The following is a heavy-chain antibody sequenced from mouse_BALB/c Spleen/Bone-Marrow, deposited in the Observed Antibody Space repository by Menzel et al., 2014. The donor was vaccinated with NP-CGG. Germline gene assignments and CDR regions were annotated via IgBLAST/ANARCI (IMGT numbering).Heavy chain of an antibody. D-gene: IGHD2-1*01. CDR2: LRNKANGYTA. J-gene: IGHJ1*01. Sequence: EGQLVESGGGLVQPGSSLSISCATSGFTFTDYYMSWVRQPPGKALEWLGFLRNKANGYTAEYSASVKGRFTVSRDNSQSIHCLQMSTLRAEYIATYDCGRDINVNYNTYFDVCGAETTVTVSS. CDR3: GRDINVNYNTYFDV. CDR1: GFTFTDYY. V-gene: IGHV7-3*02.